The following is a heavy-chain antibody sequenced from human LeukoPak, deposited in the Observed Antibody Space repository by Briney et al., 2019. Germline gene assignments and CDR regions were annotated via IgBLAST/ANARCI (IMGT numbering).Heavy chain of an antibody. V-gene: IGHV4-59*11. CDR3: ARVNIVVVPAATALAFDS. CDR2: IYYSGST. D-gene: IGHD2-2*01. Sequence: SETLSLTCTVSGGSLSSHYWSWIRQPPGKGLEWIGYIYYSGSTNYNPSIKSRVTISVDTSKNQFSLKLSAVTAADTAVYYCARVNIVVVPAATALAFDSWGQGTMVTGSS. J-gene: IGHJ3*02. CDR1: GGSLSSHY.